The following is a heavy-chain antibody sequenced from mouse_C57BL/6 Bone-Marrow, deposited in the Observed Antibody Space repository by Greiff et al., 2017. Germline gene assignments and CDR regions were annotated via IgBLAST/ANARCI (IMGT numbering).Heavy chain of an antibody. CDR1: GYTFTSYT. Sequence: QVQLQQSGAELARPGASVKMSCKASGYTFTSYTMHWVKQRPGQGLEWIGYINPSSGYTKYNQKFKDKATLTADKSSTTAYMQLSSLTSEDSAVYYCSGREYYASSPFAYWGQGTLVTVSA. CDR2: INPSSGYT. V-gene: IGHV1-4*01. J-gene: IGHJ3*01. D-gene: IGHD1-1*01. CDR3: SGREYYASSPFAY.